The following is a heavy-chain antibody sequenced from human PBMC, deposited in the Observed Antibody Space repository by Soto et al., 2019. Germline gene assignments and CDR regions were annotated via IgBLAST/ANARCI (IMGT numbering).Heavy chain of an antibody. V-gene: IGHV4-39*01. CDR2: IYYSGKT. J-gene: IGHJ4*02. Sequence: SETLSLTCSLSGASITSTTYFWAWIRKTPGKGLEWVDSIYYSGKTHYNPSLKSRATISVDRSRNQFSLEVKSVTAADTAVYYCAKNLPRTGRFDYWGQGTVVTVSS. CDR1: GASITSTTYF. CDR3: AKNLPRTGRFDY.